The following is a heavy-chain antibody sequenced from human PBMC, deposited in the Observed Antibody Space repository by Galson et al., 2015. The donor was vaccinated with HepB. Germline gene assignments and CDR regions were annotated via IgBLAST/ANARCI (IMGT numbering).Heavy chain of an antibody. D-gene: IGHD3-16*01. J-gene: IGHJ6*02. CDR1: GFSFSEHG. V-gene: IGHV3-30*18. CDR2: VSYDGISK. CDR3: AKDRLMLASYYFYYGMDV. Sequence: SLRLPCAASGFSFSEHGIHWVRQAPGKGLRWLAVVSYDGISKYYADSVKGRFTISRNNSENMAFLQMSSLRGEDTAVYYCAKDRLMLASYYFYYGMDVWGQGTTVIVSS.